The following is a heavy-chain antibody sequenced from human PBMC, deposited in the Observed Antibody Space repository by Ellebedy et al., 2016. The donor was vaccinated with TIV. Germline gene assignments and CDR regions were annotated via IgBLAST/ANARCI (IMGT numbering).Heavy chain of an antibody. J-gene: IGHJ4*02. CDR1: GFTFDDYA. V-gene: IGHV3-9*01. Sequence: PGGSLRLSCAASGFTFDDYAMHWVRQAPGKGLEWVSGISWNSGSIGYADSVKGRFTISRDNAKNSLYLQMNSLRDEDTAVYYCARDYRWGVDYWGQGSLVTVSS. CDR2: ISWNSGSI. D-gene: IGHD3-16*01. CDR3: ARDYRWGVDY.